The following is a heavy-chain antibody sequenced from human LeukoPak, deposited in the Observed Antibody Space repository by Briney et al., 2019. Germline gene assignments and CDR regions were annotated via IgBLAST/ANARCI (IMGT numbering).Heavy chain of an antibody. V-gene: IGHV1-18*04. CDR2: ISAYNGNT. J-gene: IGHJ4*02. Sequence: ASVKVSCKASGYTITNNYMHRVRQAPGQGLEWMGWISAYNGNTNYAQKLQGRVTMTTDTSTSTAYMELRSLRSDDTAVYYCARDAALRSVHFDYWGQGTLVTVSS. D-gene: IGHD5-12*01. CDR3: ARDAALRSVHFDY. CDR1: GYTITNNY.